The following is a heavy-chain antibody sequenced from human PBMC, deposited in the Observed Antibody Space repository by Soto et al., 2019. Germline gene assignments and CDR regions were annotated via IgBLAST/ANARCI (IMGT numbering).Heavy chain of an antibody. CDR2: INAGNGNT. D-gene: IGHD2-2*01. CDR3: ARGSTLWGDY. J-gene: IGHJ4*02. Sequence: QVQLVQSGAEVKKPGASVKVSCKASGYAFTTYAMHWVRHAPGQRLEWMGWINAGNGNTKYSQKFQGRVTITRDSSASTTYMELSSLRSEDTAVYYCARGSTLWGDYWGQGTLVTVSS. V-gene: IGHV1-3*01. CDR1: GYAFTTYA.